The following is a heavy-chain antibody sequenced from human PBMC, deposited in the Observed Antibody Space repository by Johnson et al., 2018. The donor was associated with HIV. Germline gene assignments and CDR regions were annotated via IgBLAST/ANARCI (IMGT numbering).Heavy chain of an antibody. D-gene: IGHD3-16*02. Sequence: VQLVESGGGLVQPGGSLRLSCAASGFTFSSYWMSWVRQAPGKGLEWISTINWNGGRTGYVDSLKGRFTISRDTAKNSLYLQMDSLRPEDTALYYCVRGGLGYQNFHDRFDVWGQGTMVTVSS. CDR3: VRGGLGYQNFHDRFDV. V-gene: IGHV3-20*04. J-gene: IGHJ3*01. CDR1: GFTFSSYW. CDR2: INWNGGRT.